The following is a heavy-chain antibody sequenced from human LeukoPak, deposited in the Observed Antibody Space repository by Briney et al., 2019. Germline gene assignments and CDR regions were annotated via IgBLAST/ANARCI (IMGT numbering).Heavy chain of an antibody. J-gene: IGHJ6*02. V-gene: IGHV1-69*04. CDR2: IIPILVIA. D-gene: IGHD6-19*01. CDR1: GGTFSSYA. CDR3: ARGWYSSGSSYYYGMDV. Sequence: SVKVSCKASGGTFSSYAISWVRQAPGQGLEWMGRIIPILVIANYAQKFQGRVTITADKSTSTAYMELSSLRSEDTAVYYCARGWYSSGSSYYYGMDVWGQGTTVTVSS.